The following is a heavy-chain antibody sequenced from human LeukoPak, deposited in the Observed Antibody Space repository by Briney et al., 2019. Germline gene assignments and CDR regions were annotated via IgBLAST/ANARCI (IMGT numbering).Heavy chain of an antibody. CDR2: IYPGDSDT. CDR3: ARQRPIVGATLSFDY. Sequence: GKSLKISCQASGYTFRSYWIGWVRQMPGKGLEWMGIIYPGDSDTTYSPSFQGQVTISADYYTSTAYLQWSSLKASDTAMYYCARQRPIVGATLSFDYWGQGTLVTVSS. CDR1: GYTFRSYW. J-gene: IGHJ4*02. D-gene: IGHD1-26*01. V-gene: IGHV5-51*01.